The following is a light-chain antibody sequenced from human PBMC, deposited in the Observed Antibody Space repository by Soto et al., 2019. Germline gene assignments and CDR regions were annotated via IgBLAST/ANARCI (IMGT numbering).Light chain of an antibody. CDR2: GVS. Sequence: QSVLTQPASVXGSPGQSITISCTGTSSDIGGYNFVSWYQHHPGKAPRLMIFGVSDRPSGVSDRFSGSKSGNTASLTISGLQADDEADYYCSSYISSTTPYVFGTGTKVTVL. CDR1: SSDIGGYNF. V-gene: IGLV2-14*03. CDR3: SSYISSTTPYV. J-gene: IGLJ1*01.